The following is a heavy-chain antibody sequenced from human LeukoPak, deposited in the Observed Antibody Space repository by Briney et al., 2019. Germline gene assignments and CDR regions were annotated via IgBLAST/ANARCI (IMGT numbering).Heavy chain of an antibody. Sequence: SETLSLTCAVYGGSLSGYYWSWIRQPPGKGLEWIGEINHSGSTNYNPSLKSRVTISVDTSKNQFSLKLSSVTAADTAVYYCARVGWYKTFDIWGQGTMVTVSS. D-gene: IGHD1-14*01. J-gene: IGHJ3*02. V-gene: IGHV4-34*01. CDR3: ARVGWYKTFDI. CDR2: INHSGST. CDR1: GGSLSGYY.